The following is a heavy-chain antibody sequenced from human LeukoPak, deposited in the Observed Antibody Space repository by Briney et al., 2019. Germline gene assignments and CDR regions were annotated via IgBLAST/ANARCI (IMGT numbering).Heavy chain of an antibody. Sequence: GGSLRLSCAASGFTFSDYSMNWVRQAPGKGLEWISYISVSRSTIYYADSVKGRFTISRDNAKNSLYLQMNSLRAEDTAVYYCARDRWGFFESWGQGTLVTVSS. J-gene: IGHJ4*02. CDR3: ARDRWGFFES. CDR1: GFTFSDYS. D-gene: IGHD3-3*01. CDR2: ISVSRSTI. V-gene: IGHV3-48*01.